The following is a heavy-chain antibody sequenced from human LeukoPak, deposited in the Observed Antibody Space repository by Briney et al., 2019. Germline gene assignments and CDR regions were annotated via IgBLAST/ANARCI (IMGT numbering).Heavy chain of an antibody. CDR3: ARAQKYSYDAFDI. CDR2: ISSSSSTI. CDR1: GFTFSSYS. V-gene: IGHV3-48*01. D-gene: IGHD4-11*01. Sequence: PGGSLRLSCAASGFTFSSYSMNWVRQAPGKGLEWVSYISSSSSTIYYADSVKGRFTLSRDNAKNSLYLQMNSLSAEDTAVYYCARAQKYSYDAFDIWGQGTMVTVSS. J-gene: IGHJ3*02.